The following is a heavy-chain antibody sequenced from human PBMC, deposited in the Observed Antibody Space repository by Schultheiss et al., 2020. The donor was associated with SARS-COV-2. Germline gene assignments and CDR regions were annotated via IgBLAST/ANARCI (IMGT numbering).Heavy chain of an antibody. J-gene: IGHJ4*02. CDR2: ISYDGSNK. V-gene: IGHV3-30*18. CDR1: GFTFSSYG. CDR3: AKDPSSGWYEYYFDY. D-gene: IGHD6-19*01. Sequence: GGSLRLSCAASGFTFSSYGMHWVRQAPGMGLEWVAVISYDGSNKYYADSVKGRFTISRDNSKNTLYLQMNSLRAEDTAVYYCAKDPSSGWYEYYFDYWGQGTLVTVSS.